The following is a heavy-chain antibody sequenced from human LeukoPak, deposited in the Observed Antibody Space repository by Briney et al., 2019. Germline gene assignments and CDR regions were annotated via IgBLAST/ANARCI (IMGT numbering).Heavy chain of an antibody. Sequence: SQTLSLTCVVSGDSVPGSGVGWHWIRQSPSRGLEWLGKTYYWSKWYYDYAISVKSRITIKPDTSRNQFSLQLESVTPDDTAMYFCARSKNYAFDFWGPGVLVTVSS. CDR3: ARSKNYAFDF. CDR1: GDSVPGSGVG. J-gene: IGHJ4*02. V-gene: IGHV6-1*01. CDR2: TYYWSKWYY. D-gene: IGHD1-7*01.